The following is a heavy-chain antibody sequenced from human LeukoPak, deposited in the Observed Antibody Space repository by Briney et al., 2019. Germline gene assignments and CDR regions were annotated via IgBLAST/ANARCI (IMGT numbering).Heavy chain of an antibody. Sequence: WGSLRLSCAASGFTFSSYGMHWVRQAPGKGLEWVAVISYDGSNKYYADSVKGRFTISRDNSKNTLYLQMNSLRAEDTAVYYCAKASGFFKVDYWGQGTLVTVSS. J-gene: IGHJ4*02. D-gene: IGHD3-3*01. CDR1: GFTFSSYG. CDR2: ISYDGSNK. V-gene: IGHV3-30*18. CDR3: AKASGFFKVDY.